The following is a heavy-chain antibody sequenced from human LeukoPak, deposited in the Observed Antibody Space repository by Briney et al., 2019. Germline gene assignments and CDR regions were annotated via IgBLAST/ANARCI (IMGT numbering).Heavy chain of an antibody. J-gene: IGHJ4*02. CDR1: GFTFSTYA. Sequence: GGSLRLSCAASGFTFSTYAMNWVRQAPGEGLEWVSSIGGSSTSLYYADSLKGRFTISRDNSKNTLSLQINSLRAEDTAVYYCAKDGRGVDYFDYWGQGTLVTVSS. V-gene: IGHV3-21*04. D-gene: IGHD2-8*01. CDR2: IGGSSTSL. CDR3: AKDGRGVDYFDY.